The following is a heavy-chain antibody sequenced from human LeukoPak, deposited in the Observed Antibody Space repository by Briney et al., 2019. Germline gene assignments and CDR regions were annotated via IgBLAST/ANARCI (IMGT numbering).Heavy chain of an antibody. J-gene: IGHJ4*02. Sequence: GLSLRLSCAFSGLTFSIYAVRWVRHAPGKGLEWGSGISNSGASTYYTDSVKGRFTISRDTSRNMLYLQMTSLGVEDTAVYYCAKDSLGSWSGFYFGLFDYWGQGALVTVAS. CDR2: ISNSGAST. D-gene: IGHD3-3*01. V-gene: IGHV3-23*01. CDR3: AKDSLGSWSGFYFGLFDY. CDR1: GLTFSIYA.